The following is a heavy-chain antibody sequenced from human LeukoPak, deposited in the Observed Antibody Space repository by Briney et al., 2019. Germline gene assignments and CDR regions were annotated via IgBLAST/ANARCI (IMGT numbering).Heavy chain of an antibody. CDR2: IKSKTDGGAT. CDR3: ITYIVMVTSYFDY. D-gene: IGHD5-18*01. CDR1: GFTFSNAW. V-gene: IGHV3-15*01. J-gene: IGHJ4*02. Sequence: GGSLRVSCAASGFTFSNAWMSWVRQAPGKGLEWVGRIKSKTDGGATDYAAPVKGRFTISRDDSKNTLYLQMNSLKTEDTGIYYCITYIVMVTSYFDYWGQGTLVTVSS.